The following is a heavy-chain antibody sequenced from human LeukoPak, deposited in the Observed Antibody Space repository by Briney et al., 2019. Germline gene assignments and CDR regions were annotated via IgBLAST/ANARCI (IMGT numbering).Heavy chain of an antibody. CDR1: GGSISSSSYY. CDR3: AREFDPPSRSSSNFDY. CDR2: IYYSGST. Sequence: SETLSLTCTVSGGSISSSSYYWGWIRQPPGKGLEWLGSIYYSGSTYYNPSLKIRVTISVNTSKNHFSLKLSSVTAADTAVYYCAREFDPPSRSSSNFDYWGQGSLVTVSS. V-gene: IGHV4-39*07. D-gene: IGHD6-6*01. J-gene: IGHJ4*02.